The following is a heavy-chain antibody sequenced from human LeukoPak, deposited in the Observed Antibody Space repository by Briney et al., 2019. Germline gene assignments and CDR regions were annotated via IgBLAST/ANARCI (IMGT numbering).Heavy chain of an antibody. V-gene: IGHV1-69*13. D-gene: IGHD3-10*01. Sequence: SVKVSCKASGGTFSSYAISWVRQAPGQGLEWMGGIIPIFGTANYAQKFQGRVTITADESTSTAYMELSSLRSEDTAVYYCARVKYGSGSLGYWGQGTLVTVSS. CDR1: GGTFSSYA. CDR2: IIPIFGTA. CDR3: ARVKYGSGSLGY. J-gene: IGHJ4*02.